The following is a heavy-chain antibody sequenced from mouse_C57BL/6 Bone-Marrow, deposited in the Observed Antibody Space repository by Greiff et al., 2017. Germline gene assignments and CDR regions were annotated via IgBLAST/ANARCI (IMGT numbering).Heavy chain of an antibody. D-gene: IGHD1-1*01. CDR1: GYTFTSYW. CDR3: ARSPFTTVVGNYFDY. Sequence: QVQLQHPGAELVKPGASVKLSCKASGYTFTSYWMHWVKQRPGRGLEWIGRIDPNSGGTKYNEKFKSKATLTVDKPSSTAYMQLSSLTSEDSAVYYCARSPFTTVVGNYFDYWGQGTTLTVSS. J-gene: IGHJ2*01. V-gene: IGHV1-72*01. CDR2: IDPNSGGT.